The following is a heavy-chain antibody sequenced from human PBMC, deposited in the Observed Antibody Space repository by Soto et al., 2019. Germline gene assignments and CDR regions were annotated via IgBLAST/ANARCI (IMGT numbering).Heavy chain of an antibody. Sequence: TLSLTCTVSGDSVSSGNYYWTWIRQPPGKGLEWIGSIYFTGSTNYNPSLKSRLTMSIDTSRILVSLRLSVVTVADTAVYYFARGSCRSSSCYGFDYWGQGTLGAVSS. D-gene: IGHD2-2*01. V-gene: IGHV4-61*01. CDR3: ARGSCRSSSCYGFDY. J-gene: IGHJ4*02. CDR2: IYFTGST. CDR1: GDSVSSGNYY.